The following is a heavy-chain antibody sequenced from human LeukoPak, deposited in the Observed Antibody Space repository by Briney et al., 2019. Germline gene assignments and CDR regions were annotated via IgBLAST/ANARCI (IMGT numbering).Heavy chain of an antibody. CDR2: INPNSGGT. D-gene: IGHD6-13*01. CDR1: GYTFAGYY. CDR3: ARDVRIAAAGDY. Sequence: GASVKVSCKASGYTFAGYYMHWVRQAPGQELEWMGWINPNSGGTNYAQKFQGRVTMTRDTSISTAYMGLSRLRSDDTAVYYCARDVRIAAAGDYWGQGTLVTVSS. V-gene: IGHV1-2*02. J-gene: IGHJ4*02.